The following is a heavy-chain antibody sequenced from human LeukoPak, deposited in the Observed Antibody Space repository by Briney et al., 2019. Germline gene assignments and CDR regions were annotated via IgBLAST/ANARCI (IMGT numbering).Heavy chain of an antibody. Sequence: ASVTVSCKASGYTFTGYYMHWVRQAPGQGLEWMGWINPNSGGTNYAQKFQGRVTMTRDTSISTAYMELSRLRSDDTAVYYCARLELSSSHYYDSSGYYSNDYWGQGTLVTVSS. J-gene: IGHJ4*02. D-gene: IGHD3-22*01. CDR3: ARLELSSSHYYDSSGYYSNDY. V-gene: IGHV1-2*02. CDR2: INPNSGGT. CDR1: GYTFTGYY.